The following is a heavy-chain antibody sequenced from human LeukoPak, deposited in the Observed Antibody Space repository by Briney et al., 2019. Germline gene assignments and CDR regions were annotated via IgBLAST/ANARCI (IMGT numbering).Heavy chain of an antibody. CDR2: IKSKTDGGPT. CDR1: GFTFSNAW. Sequence: GGSLRLSCAASGFTFSNAWMSWVRQAPGKGLEWVGRIKSKTDGGPTDYAAPAKGRFTISRDDSKNTLYLQMNSLKTEDTAVYYCTTDLSIYDILTGYHDYWGQGTLVTVSS. J-gene: IGHJ4*02. V-gene: IGHV3-15*01. D-gene: IGHD3-9*01. CDR3: TTDLSIYDILTGYHDY.